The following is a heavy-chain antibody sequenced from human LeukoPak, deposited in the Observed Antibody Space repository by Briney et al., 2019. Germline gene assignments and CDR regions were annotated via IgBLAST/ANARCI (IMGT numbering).Heavy chain of an antibody. Sequence: PGGSLRLSCAASGFTFSSYAMSWVRQAPGKGLEWVSAISGSGGSTYYADSVKGRFTISRDNSKNTLYLQMNSLRAEDTAVYYCAKDWGSSSWYLSTGGAFDIWGQGTMVTVSS. J-gene: IGHJ3*02. CDR3: AKDWGSSSWYLSTGGAFDI. V-gene: IGHV3-23*01. CDR1: GFTFSSYA. D-gene: IGHD6-13*01. CDR2: ISGSGGST.